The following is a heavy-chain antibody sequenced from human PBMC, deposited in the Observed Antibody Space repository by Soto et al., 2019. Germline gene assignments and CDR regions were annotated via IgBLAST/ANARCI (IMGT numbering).Heavy chain of an antibody. CDR1: GFTFSTYA. CDR2: ISGDGGST. J-gene: IGHJ4*02. CDR3: AKDRPGSRNWNPYYFDY. V-gene: IGHV3-23*01. D-gene: IGHD1-1*01. Sequence: EVQLLESGGVLVQPGGSLRLSCAASGFTFSTYAMTWLRQAPGKGLEWVSSISGDGGSTYYADSVKDRFTISRDNSKNTLYLQMNSLRAEDTAIYYCAKDRPGSRNWNPYYFDYWGQGTLVTVSS.